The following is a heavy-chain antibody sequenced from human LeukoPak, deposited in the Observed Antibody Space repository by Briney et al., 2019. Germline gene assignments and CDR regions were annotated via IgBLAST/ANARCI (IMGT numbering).Heavy chain of an antibody. D-gene: IGHD6-19*01. CDR1: GYTFTSYY. CDR2: INPSGGST. Sequence: EASVKVSCKASGYTFTSYYMHWVRQAPGRGLGWMGIINPSGGSTSYAQKFQGRVTMTRDTSTSTVYMELSSLRSEDTAVYYCARAPSLESSGWYVSDYWGQGTLVTVSS. CDR3: ARAPSLESSGWYVSDY. V-gene: IGHV1-46*01. J-gene: IGHJ4*02.